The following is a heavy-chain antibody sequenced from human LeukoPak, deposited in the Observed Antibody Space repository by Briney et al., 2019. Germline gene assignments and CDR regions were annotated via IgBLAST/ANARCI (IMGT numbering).Heavy chain of an antibody. J-gene: IGHJ1*01. CDR1: GFTFSSYS. V-gene: IGHV3-21*04. CDR2: ISSSSSYR. D-gene: IGHD3-22*01. CDR3: ASLTYYFDSSGYYPGYFQH. Sequence: PVRSLRLSCAASGFTFSSYSMNWVGQAPRKGLEWVSSISSSSSYRYYADSVKGRFTISRDNANNSLYLQMHSLRAEDTAVYYCASLTYYFDSSGYYPGYFQHWGQGTLVSVSS.